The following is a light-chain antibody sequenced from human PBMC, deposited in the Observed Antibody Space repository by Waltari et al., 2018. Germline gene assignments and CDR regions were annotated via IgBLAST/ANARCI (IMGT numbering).Light chain of an antibody. V-gene: IGLV3-21*02. CDR1: NSGSKA. Sequence: SYVLTQSPSVSVAPGQTTRIICGGNNSGSKAVHWYQQKPGQAPVLVVYDDRDRPSGIPERFSGSNSGNTATLTISGVAAGDEADYYCQVWDTSNDHVVFGGGTKLTVL. CDR2: DDR. CDR3: QVWDTSNDHVV. J-gene: IGLJ2*01.